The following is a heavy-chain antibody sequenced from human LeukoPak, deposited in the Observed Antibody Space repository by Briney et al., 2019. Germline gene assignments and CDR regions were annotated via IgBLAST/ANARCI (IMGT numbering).Heavy chain of an antibody. CDR1: GFTFSSYD. J-gene: IGHJ3*02. CDR3: SGYYDSSGYHNAFDI. CDR2: IFSSGSNI. V-gene: IGHV3-48*01. D-gene: IGHD3-22*01. Sequence: GGSLRLSCAASGFTFSSYDMNWVRQAPGKGLEWVSYIFSSGSNIYYADSVKGRFTISRDNSKNTLFLQMNSLRAEDTAVYYCSGYYDSSGYHNAFDIWGQGTMVTVSS.